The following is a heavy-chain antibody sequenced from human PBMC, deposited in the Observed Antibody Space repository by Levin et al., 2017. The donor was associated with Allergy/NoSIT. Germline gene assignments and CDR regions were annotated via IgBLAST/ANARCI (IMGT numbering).Heavy chain of an antibody. Sequence: PGGSLRLSCAASGFTFSSYGMHWVRQAPGKGLEWVAVIWYDGSNKYYADSVKGRFTISRDNSKNTLYLQMNSLRAEDTAVYYCARLETYGDYGWFDPWGQGTLVTVSS. D-gene: IGHD4-17*01. V-gene: IGHV3-33*01. CDR1: GFTFSSYG. J-gene: IGHJ5*02. CDR3: ARLETYGDYGWFDP. CDR2: IWYDGSNK.